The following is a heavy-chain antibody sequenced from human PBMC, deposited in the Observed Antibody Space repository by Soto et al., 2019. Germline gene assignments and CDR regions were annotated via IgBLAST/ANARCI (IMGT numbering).Heavy chain of an antibody. V-gene: IGHV4-4*07. Sequence: PSETLALACPVSGCSIANYYWSWFRQPAGKRLEWIGRFYTNGGTNYNPSLKSRVTMSVDTSNNQFSLKLNSVTAADTAMYYCARRDSSSSGRGFDSWGQGTLVPVSS. CDR2: FYTNGGT. J-gene: IGHJ4*02. D-gene: IGHD6-6*01. CDR1: GCSIANYY. CDR3: ARRDSSSSGRGFDS.